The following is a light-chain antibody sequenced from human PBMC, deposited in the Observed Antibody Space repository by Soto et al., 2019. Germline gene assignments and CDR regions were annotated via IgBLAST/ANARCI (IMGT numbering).Light chain of an antibody. J-gene: IGKJ5*01. CDR1: QSVSNNY. CDR2: GAS. V-gene: IGKV3-20*01. Sequence: EIVLTQSPGTLSLSPGERATLSCRASQSVSNNYLAWYQQKPGQAPRLLIYGASNRATGIPDRFSSSGSGTDFTLTISRLEPEDFAVYYCQQYDSSPPITFGQGTRLEIK. CDR3: QQYDSSPPIT.